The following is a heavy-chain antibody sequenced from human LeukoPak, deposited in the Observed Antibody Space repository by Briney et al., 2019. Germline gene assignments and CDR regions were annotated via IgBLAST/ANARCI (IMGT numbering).Heavy chain of an antibody. V-gene: IGHV3-48*01. Sequence: QTGGSLRLSCAASRFTFSNYGVNWVRQAPGKGLEWVSYINGRSSTIYYADSVRGRFTISRDNAKNSLYLQMNSLKAEDTAIYYCAREVGTPQAFDIWGQGTMVTVSS. D-gene: IGHD1-26*01. CDR3: AREVGTPQAFDI. CDR2: INGRSSTI. J-gene: IGHJ3*02. CDR1: RFTFSNYG.